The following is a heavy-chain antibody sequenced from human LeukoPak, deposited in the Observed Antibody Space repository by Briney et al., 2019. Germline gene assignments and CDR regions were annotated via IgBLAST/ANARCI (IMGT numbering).Heavy chain of an antibody. V-gene: IGHV4-39*07. D-gene: IGHD3-3*01. CDR2: IYYSGST. CDR3: ARDFGYDFWSGYNWFDP. Sequence: SETLSLTCTVSGGSISSSSYYWGWIRQPPGKGLEWIGSIYYSGSTYYNPSLKSRVTISVDTSKNQFFLKLSSVTAADTAVYYCARDFGYDFWSGYNWFDPWGQGTLVTVSS. CDR1: GGSISSSSYY. J-gene: IGHJ5*02.